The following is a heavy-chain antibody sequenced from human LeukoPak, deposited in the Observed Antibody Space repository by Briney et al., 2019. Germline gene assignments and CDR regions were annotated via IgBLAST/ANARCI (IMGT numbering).Heavy chain of an antibody. CDR3: GEGRQGAWFPNY. V-gene: IGHV3-7*05. Sequence: GGSLRLSCAASGFTLSVYWMTWVRQAPGKGLEGVANINQDGTEKYYVDSVKGGFTISRDNAKTSLYLQMNSLRAEDTAVYYCGEGRQGAWFPNYWGQGPLVTVSS. CDR2: INQDGTEK. D-gene: IGHD3-10*01. J-gene: IGHJ4*02. CDR1: GFTLSVYW.